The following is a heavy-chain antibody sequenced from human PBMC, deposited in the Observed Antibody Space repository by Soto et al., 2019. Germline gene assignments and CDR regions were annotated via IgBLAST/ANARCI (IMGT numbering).Heavy chain of an antibody. V-gene: IGHV3-30-3*01. J-gene: IGHJ4*02. D-gene: IGHD6-13*01. Sequence: QVQLVESGGGVVQPGRSLRLSCAASGFTFSSYAMHWVRQAPGKGLEWVAVISYDGSNKYYADSVKGRFTISRDNSKNTLYLQMNSLRAEDTAVYYCARPRPGKAAAAFDYWGQGTLVTVSS. CDR1: GFTFSSYA. CDR3: ARPRPGKAAAAFDY. CDR2: ISYDGSNK.